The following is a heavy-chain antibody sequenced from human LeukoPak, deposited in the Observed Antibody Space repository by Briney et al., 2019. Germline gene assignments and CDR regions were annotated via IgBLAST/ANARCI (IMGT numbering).Heavy chain of an antibody. V-gene: IGHV3-33*01. CDR3: ARGWAETYYYDSSGSYYMDV. J-gene: IGHJ6*03. CDR2: IWYDGSNK. D-gene: IGHD3-22*01. Sequence: GGSLRLSCAASGFTFSSYGMHWVRQAPGKGLEWVAVIWYDGSNKYYADSVKGRFTISRDNSKNTLYLQMNSLRAEDTAVYYCARGWAETYYYDSSGSYYMDVWGKGTTVTVSS. CDR1: GFTFSSYG.